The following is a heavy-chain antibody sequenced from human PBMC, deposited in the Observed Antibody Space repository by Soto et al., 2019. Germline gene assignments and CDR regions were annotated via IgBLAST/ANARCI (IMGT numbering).Heavy chain of an antibody. V-gene: IGHV4-61*01. D-gene: IGHD1-1*01. Sequence: QVQLQESGPGLVKPSETLSLTCTVSGGSVSSGSYYWSWIRQRPGKGLEWIGYIYYSGSTNYNPSLKSRVTISVDTSKNQFSLKLSSVTAADTAVYYCASDLGNEDAFDIWGQGTMVTVSS. CDR1: GGSVSSGSYY. CDR2: IYYSGST. J-gene: IGHJ3*02. CDR3: ASDLGNEDAFDI.